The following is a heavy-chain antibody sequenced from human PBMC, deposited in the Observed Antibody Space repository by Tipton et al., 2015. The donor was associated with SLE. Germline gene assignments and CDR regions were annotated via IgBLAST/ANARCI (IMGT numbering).Heavy chain of an antibody. CDR2: IYHSGSA. CDR3: ARGISSGWWNY. D-gene: IGHD6-19*01. CDR1: GGSISPYY. Sequence: TLSLTCSVSGGSISPYYWSWIRQPPGRGLEWIAYIYHSGSADYNPSLKSRVTISLDTSKSQFSLKVTSVTAADTAVYYCARGISSGWWNYWGQGNLVTVSS. V-gene: IGHV4-59*12. J-gene: IGHJ4*02.